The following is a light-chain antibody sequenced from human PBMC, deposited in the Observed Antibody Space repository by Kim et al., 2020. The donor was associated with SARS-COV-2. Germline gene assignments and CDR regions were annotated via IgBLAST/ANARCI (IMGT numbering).Light chain of an antibody. Sequence: DIQMTQSPSSLSASVGDRVTITCRTSQNINSHLNWYHQKPGRDPKLLIYAASTLQGGVPSRFSGSGSETDFTLTISSLQPEDFGSYYCKQTDIAPFTFGRGTKVEIK. CDR1: QNINSH. J-gene: IGKJ4*02. CDR3: KQTDIAPFT. CDR2: AAS. V-gene: IGKV1-39*01.